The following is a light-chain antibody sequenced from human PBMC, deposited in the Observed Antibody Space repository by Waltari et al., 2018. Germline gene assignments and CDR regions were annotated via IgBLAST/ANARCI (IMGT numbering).Light chain of an antibody. CDR3: QQHDNPPFT. J-gene: IGKJ2*01. CDR2: DAS. CDR1: HDISDY. Sequence: DIQMTQSPSALSASGGDTGTSTCQANHDISDYRNWYQQKPGKAPNLLIYDASHLEAGVSSRFSGSGYGTDFTFPISSLQPEDFATYYCQQHDNPPFTFGQGTKLEIK. V-gene: IGKV1-33*01.